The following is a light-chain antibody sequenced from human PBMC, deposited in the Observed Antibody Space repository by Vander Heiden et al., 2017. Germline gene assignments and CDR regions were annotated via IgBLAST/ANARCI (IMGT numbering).Light chain of an antibody. J-gene: IGKJ2*01. CDR2: KAS. CDR3: QQYNSYSGYT. Sequence: DIQMTQSPSTLSASVGDRVTITCRASQSISSRLAWYQQKPGKAPKLLIYKASSLESGVPSRFSGSGSGTEFTLTISSLQPDYFATYYCQQYNSYSGYTFGQGTKLEIK. CDR1: QSISSR. V-gene: IGKV1-5*03.